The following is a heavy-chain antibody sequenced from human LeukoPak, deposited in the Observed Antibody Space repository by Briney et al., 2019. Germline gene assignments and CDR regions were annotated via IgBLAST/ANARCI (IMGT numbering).Heavy chain of an antibody. CDR1: GFTFSSNY. Sequence: GGSLRLSCAASGFTFSSNYMSWVRQAPGKGLEWVSVIYSGGSTYYSDSVKGRFPISRDNAKNPLYRDMNNLRVEDTAFYYCVRGRDDISGSFLWAYDYWGQGTLVTVSS. CDR2: IYSGGST. J-gene: IGHJ4*02. D-gene: IGHD3-22*01. CDR3: VRGRDDISGSFLWAYDY. V-gene: IGHV3-53*01.